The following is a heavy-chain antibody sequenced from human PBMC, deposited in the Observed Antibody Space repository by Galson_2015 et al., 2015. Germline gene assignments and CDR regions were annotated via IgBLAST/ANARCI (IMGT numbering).Heavy chain of an antibody. J-gene: IGHJ4*02. Sequence: SLRLSCAASGFTFSSYGMHWVRQAPGKGLEWVAVIWYDGSNKYYADSVKGRFTISRDNSKNTLYLQMNSLRAEDTAVYYCAREGIAVAGTFDYSGQRTLVTVSS. CDR2: IWYDGSNK. D-gene: IGHD6-19*01. CDR3: AREGIAVAGTFDY. V-gene: IGHV3-33*01. CDR1: GFTFSSYG.